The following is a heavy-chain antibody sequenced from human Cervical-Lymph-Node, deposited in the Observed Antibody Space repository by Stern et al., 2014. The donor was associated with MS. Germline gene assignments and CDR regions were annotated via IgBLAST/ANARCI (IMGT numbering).Heavy chain of an antibody. D-gene: IGHD1-14*01. CDR2: ISDDGHTN. Sequence: VQLVESGGGVVHPGESLRLACVASGFIFDNYAMHWVRQAPGTGLAWVAVISDDGHTNDYADSVKGRFTISRDKSKNTVYLQMSSLREEDTAVYYCASPEDISEWADFDYWGQGTLVTVSS. CDR3: ASPEDISEWADFDY. CDR1: GFIFDNYA. J-gene: IGHJ4*02. V-gene: IGHV3-30-3*01.